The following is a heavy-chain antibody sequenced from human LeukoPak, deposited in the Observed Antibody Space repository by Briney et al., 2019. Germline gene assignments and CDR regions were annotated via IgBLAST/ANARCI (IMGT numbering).Heavy chain of an antibody. CDR3: AREGRLYDSGGYSVFAAFDI. V-gene: IGHV1-69*01. D-gene: IGHD3-22*01. CDR2: IIPIYGAA. CDR1: GGTFSNSA. J-gene: IGHJ3*02. Sequence: SVKVSCKASGGTFSNSAISWVRQAPGQGLEWMGQIIPIYGAANYAHRFQDRVTITSDESTSTASMELTSLRSEDTAMYYCAREGRLYDSGGYSVFAAFDIWGHGTMVTVSS.